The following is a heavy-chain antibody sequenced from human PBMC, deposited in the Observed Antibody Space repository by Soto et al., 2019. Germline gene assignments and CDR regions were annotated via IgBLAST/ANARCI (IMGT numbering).Heavy chain of an antibody. J-gene: IGHJ4*02. CDR2: IYHSGST. CDR3: ARGSYYYDSSGYYYVGDFDY. Sequence: QVQLQESGPGLVKPSGTLSLTCAVSGGSISSSNWWSWVRQPPGKGLEWTGEIYHSGSTNYNPSLKSRVTISVDKSKNQFSLKLSSVTAADTAVYYCARGSYYYDSSGYYYVGDFDYWGQGTLVTVSS. D-gene: IGHD3-22*01. V-gene: IGHV4-4*02. CDR1: GGSISSSNW.